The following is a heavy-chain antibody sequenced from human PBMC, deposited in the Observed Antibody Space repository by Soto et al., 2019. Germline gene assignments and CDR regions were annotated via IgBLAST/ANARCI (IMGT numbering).Heavy chain of an antibody. Sequence: EVQLSESGGDLRQPGRSLRLSCAASGFTFSNYAMTWVRQTPGKGLEWVSGISASGGLKYYADSVQGRFTVSRDNSKNILYLQMDNLRDGDTALYYCAREVGAPSGWLDPWGQGTQVTVSS. V-gene: IGHV3-23*01. D-gene: IGHD1-26*01. CDR3: AREVGAPSGWLDP. CDR1: GFTFSNYA. CDR2: ISASGGLK. J-gene: IGHJ5*02.